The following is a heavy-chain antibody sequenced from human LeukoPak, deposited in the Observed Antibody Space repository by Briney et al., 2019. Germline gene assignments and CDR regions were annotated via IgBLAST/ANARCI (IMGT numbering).Heavy chain of an antibody. J-gene: IGHJ4*02. CDR1: GGSISTYS. V-gene: IGHV4-59*01. Sequence: PSETLSLTCTVSGGSISTYSWSWIRQPPGKGLEWIGYIYYSGNTNYNPSLKSRVTISVDTSKNQFSLKLSSVTAADTAVYYCARVEVGYSYGHDYWGQGTLVTVSS. CDR3: ARVEVGYSYGHDY. D-gene: IGHD5-18*01. CDR2: IYYSGNT.